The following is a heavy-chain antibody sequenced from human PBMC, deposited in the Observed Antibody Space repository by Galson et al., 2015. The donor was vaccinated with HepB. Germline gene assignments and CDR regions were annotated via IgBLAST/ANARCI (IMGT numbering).Heavy chain of an antibody. Sequence: SVKVSCKASGGTFSSYAISWVRQAPGQGLEWMGGIIPIFGTANYAQKFQGRVTITADESTSTAYMELSSLRSEDTAVYYCARESGSYYNFDYWGQGTLVTVSS. CDR1: GGTFSSYA. D-gene: IGHD1-26*01. CDR2: IIPIFGTA. CDR3: ARESGSYYNFDY. V-gene: IGHV1-69*13. J-gene: IGHJ4*02.